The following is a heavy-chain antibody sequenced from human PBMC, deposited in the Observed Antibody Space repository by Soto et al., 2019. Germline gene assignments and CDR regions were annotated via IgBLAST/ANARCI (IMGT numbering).Heavy chain of an antibody. J-gene: IGHJ4*02. CDR1: GYTFTTYW. CDR3: ATQGYDFWSGYSLDN. D-gene: IGHD3-3*01. CDR2: IDPSDAYT. Sequence: GASLKISCNGSGYTFTTYWITWVRQMPGKGLEWMGRIDPSDAYTKYSPSFQGHVTISADKSISAAYLQWSSLKASDTAMYYCATQGYDFWSGYSLDNWGQGTLVTVS. V-gene: IGHV5-10-1*01.